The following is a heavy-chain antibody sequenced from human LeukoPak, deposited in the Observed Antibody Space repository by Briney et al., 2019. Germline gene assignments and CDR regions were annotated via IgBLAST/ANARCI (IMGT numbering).Heavy chain of an antibody. CDR1: GFTFSSYA. D-gene: IGHD2-21*02. J-gene: IGHJ4*02. CDR2: ISGSGGST. CDR3: AKARLGPYCGGDCYSDY. Sequence: TGASLRLSCAASGFTFSSYAMSWVRQAPGKGLEWVSAISGSGGSTYYADSVKGRFTISRDNSKNTPYLQMNSLSAEDTAVYYCAKARLGPYCGGDCYSDYWGQGTLVTVSS. V-gene: IGHV3-23*01.